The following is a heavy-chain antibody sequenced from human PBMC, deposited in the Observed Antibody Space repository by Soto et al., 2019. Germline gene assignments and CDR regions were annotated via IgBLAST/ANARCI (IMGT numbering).Heavy chain of an antibody. CDR1: GFTFSSYG. CDR2: IWYDGSNK. D-gene: IGHD5-12*01. J-gene: IGHJ4*02. Sequence: QVQLVESGGGVVQPGRSLRLSCAASGFTFSSYGMHWVRQAPGKGLEWVAVIWYDGSNKYYADSVKGRFTISRDNFKNPLYLQMTSLRAEDTAVYYCARDRSGYDFLDYWGRRTLVTVSS. CDR3: ARDRSGYDFLDY. V-gene: IGHV3-33*01.